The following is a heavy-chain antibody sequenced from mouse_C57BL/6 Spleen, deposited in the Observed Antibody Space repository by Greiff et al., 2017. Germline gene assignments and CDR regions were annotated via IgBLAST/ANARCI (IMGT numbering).Heavy chain of an antibody. CDR2: ISGGGGNT. D-gene: IGHD2-3*01. CDR3: AAIYDGYYVSFAY. V-gene: IGHV5-9*01. CDR1: GFTFSSYT. Sequence: EVKVEESGGGLVKPGGSLKLSCAASGFTFSSYTMSWVRQTPEKRLEWVATISGGGGNTYYPDSVKGRFTISRDNAKNTLYLQMSSLRSEDTALYYCAAIYDGYYVSFAYWGQGTLVTVSA. J-gene: IGHJ3*01.